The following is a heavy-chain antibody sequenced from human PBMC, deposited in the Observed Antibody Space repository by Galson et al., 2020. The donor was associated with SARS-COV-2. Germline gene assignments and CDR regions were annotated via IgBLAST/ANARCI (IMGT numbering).Heavy chain of an antibody. CDR2: IYHRGST. D-gene: IGHD3-22*01. CDR1: GGSISSSNW. J-gene: IGHJ4*02. V-gene: IGHV4-4*02. Sequence: SETLSITCAVSGGSISSSNWWSWVRQPPGKGLEWIGEIYHRGSTNYNPSLKSRVTISVDKSKNQFSLKLSSVTAADTAVYYCARGPQYDSSGYYYVYWGQGTLVTVSS. CDR3: ARGPQYDSSGYYYVY.